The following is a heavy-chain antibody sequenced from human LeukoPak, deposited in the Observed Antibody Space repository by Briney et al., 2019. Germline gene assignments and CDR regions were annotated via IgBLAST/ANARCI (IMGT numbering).Heavy chain of an antibody. Sequence: GGSLRLSCAASGFTFSSYGMHWVRQAPGKGLEWVAFIRYDGRNKYYADSVKGRFTISRDNAKNSLYLQMNSLRAEDTAVYYCARDDCSSTSCRSYYFDYWGQGTLVTVSS. CDR1: GFTFSSYG. CDR3: ARDDCSSTSCRSYYFDY. D-gene: IGHD2-2*01. V-gene: IGHV3-30*02. CDR2: IRYDGRNK. J-gene: IGHJ4*02.